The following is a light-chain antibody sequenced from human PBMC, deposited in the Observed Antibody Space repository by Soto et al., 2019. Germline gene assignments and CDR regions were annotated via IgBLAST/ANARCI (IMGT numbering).Light chain of an antibody. CDR3: QQFNAFPYT. CDR1: QGIGSA. CDR2: DAA. J-gene: IGKJ2*01. Sequence: AIPLTQSPSSLSASVGDRVTITCRASQGIGSALAWYKQRPGKVPKLLICDAASLESGVPSRFSGSGSGTDFTLTIYSLQPEDFATYFCQQFNAFPYTFGQGTKVDIK. V-gene: IGKV1-13*02.